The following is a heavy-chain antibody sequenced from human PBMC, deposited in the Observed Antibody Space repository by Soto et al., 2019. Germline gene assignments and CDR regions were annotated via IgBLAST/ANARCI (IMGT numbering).Heavy chain of an antibody. CDR3: ARGTIPYYDGSGSYIYSDYGMDV. J-gene: IGHJ6*02. Sequence: QVQLVESGGGVVQPGRSLRLSCAASGFTFSSYGMHWVRQAPGKGLEWVAVIWYDGSNKYYADSVKGRFTISRDNSKNTLYLQMNSLRAGDTAVYYCARGTIPYYDGSGSYIYSDYGMDVWGQGTTVTVSS. V-gene: IGHV3-33*01. CDR1: GFTFSSYG. D-gene: IGHD3-10*01. CDR2: IWYDGSNK.